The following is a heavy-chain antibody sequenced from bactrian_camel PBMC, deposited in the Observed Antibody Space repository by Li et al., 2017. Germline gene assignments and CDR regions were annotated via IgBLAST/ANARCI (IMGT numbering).Heavy chain of an antibody. CDR3: AKPSYGSSAYDA. CDR2: IYTGGGSP. V-gene: IGHV3S1*01. J-gene: IGHJ4*01. CDR1: GYTSSSRC. D-gene: IGHD6*01. Sequence: HVQLVESGGDSVQAGGSLRLSCAASGYTSSSRCMAWFRQAPGKEREGVAAIYTGGGSPVYTDSVKGRFTISQDNAKNTVYLQLNSLKSEDTALYYCAKPSYGSSAYDAWGRGTQVTVS.